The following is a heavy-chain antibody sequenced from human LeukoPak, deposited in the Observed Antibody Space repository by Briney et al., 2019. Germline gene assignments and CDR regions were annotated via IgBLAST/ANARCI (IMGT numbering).Heavy chain of an antibody. V-gene: IGHV4-59*08. D-gene: IGHD3-10*01. Sequence: KASETLSLTCTVSGGSISSYYWSWIRQPPGKGLEWIGYIYYSGSTYYNPSLKSRVTISVDTSKNQFSLKLSSVTAADTAVYYCARTTMVRGVITDYWGQGTLVTVSS. J-gene: IGHJ4*02. CDR2: IYYSGST. CDR3: ARTTMVRGVITDY. CDR1: GGSISSYY.